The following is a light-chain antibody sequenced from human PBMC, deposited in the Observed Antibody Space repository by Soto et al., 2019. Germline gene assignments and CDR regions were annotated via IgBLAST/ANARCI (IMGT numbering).Light chain of an antibody. CDR2: GAS. CDR1: QSVSSSY. J-gene: IGKJ3*01. V-gene: IGKV3-20*01. CDR3: QQSGTSPFT. Sequence: EIVLTQSPGTLSLSPGERATLSCRASQSVSSSYLAWYQQKPGQAPRLLIYGASRRATDIPDRFSGSGSGTEFTLTISRLEPEDFAVYYCQQSGTSPFTFGPGTKVDIK.